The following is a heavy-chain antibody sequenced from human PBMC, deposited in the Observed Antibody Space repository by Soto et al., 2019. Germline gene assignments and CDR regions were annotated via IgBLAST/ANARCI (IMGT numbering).Heavy chain of an antibody. CDR2: VYPGDSDI. Sequence: GESLKISCKGSGYTFTGYWIGWVRQMPGKGLEWMGIVYPGDSDIRYSPSFRGQVTISIDKSVSTAYLQWNSLKASDTALYYCARALTGTIHPHYFDYWGQGTLVTVSS. J-gene: IGHJ4*02. CDR1: GYTFTGYW. D-gene: IGHD1-7*01. CDR3: ARALTGTIHPHYFDY. V-gene: IGHV5-51*01.